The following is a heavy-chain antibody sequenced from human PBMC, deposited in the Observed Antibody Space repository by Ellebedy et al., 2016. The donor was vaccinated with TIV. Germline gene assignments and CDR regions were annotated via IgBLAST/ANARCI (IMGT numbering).Heavy chain of an antibody. CDR1: GYTFTTYD. CDR2: MNSNSGNT. V-gene: IGHV1-8*01. Sequence: AASVKVSCKASGYTFTTYDINWVRQATGQGLEWMGWMNSNSGNTGYAQKFQGRVSMTTNTSTSTAYMELSGLRSEDTAVYYCASGEQWLAPAYWGQGTLVTVSS. J-gene: IGHJ4*02. D-gene: IGHD6-19*01. CDR3: ASGEQWLAPAY.